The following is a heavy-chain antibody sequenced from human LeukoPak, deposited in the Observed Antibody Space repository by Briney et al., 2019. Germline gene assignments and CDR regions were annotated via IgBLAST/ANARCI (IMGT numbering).Heavy chain of an antibody. V-gene: IGHV3-48*03. CDR2: ISSSGSTI. Sequence: PGGSLTLSCAASGFTFSSYEMNWVRQAPGKGLEWVSYISSSGSTIYYADSVKGRFTISRDNAKNSLYLQMNSLRAKDTAVYYCARQAGRLSSSWYGRDRDWFDPWGQGTLVTVSS. J-gene: IGHJ5*02. D-gene: IGHD6-13*01. CDR1: GFTFSSYE. CDR3: ARQAGRLSSSWYGRDRDWFDP.